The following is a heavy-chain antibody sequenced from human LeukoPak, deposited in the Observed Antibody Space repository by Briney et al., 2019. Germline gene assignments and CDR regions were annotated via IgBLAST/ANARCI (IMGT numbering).Heavy chain of an antibody. CDR3: AKAAHYYGSGSYQDY. Sequence: GGSLRLSCAASGFTFSSYAMSWVRQAPGKGLEWVSAISGSGGSTYYADSVKGRFTISRDNSKNTLYLQMSSLRAEDTAVYYCAKAAHYYGSGSYQDYWGQGTLVTVSS. D-gene: IGHD3-10*01. CDR2: ISGSGGST. V-gene: IGHV3-23*01. J-gene: IGHJ4*02. CDR1: GFTFSSYA.